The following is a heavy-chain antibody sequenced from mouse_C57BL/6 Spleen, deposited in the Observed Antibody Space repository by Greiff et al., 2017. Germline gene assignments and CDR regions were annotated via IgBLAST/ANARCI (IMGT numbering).Heavy chain of an antibody. V-gene: IGHV1-69*01. J-gene: IGHJ1*03. D-gene: IGHD2-3*01. Sequence: QVQLKQPGAELVMPGASVKLSCKASGYTFTSYWMHWVKQRPGQGLEWIGEIDPSDSYTNYNQKFKGKSTLTVDKSSSTAYMQLSSLTSEDSAVYYCSRAHDGYYYTGYFDVWGTGTTVTVSS. CDR3: SRAHDGYYYTGYFDV. CDR1: GYTFTSYW. CDR2: IDPSDSYT.